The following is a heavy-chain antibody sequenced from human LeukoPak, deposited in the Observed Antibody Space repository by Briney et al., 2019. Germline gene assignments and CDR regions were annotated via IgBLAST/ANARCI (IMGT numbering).Heavy chain of an antibody. V-gene: IGHV4-4*07. CDR3: ARLRGQWLAPNYYYYMDV. CDR2: IYTSGST. J-gene: IGHJ6*03. CDR1: GGSISSYY. D-gene: IGHD6-19*01. Sequence: SETLSLTCTVSGGSISSYYWSWIRQPAGKGLEWIGRIYTSGSTNYNPSLKSRVTMSVDTSKNQFSLKLSSVTAADTAVYYCARLRGQWLAPNYYYYMDVLGKGTTVSVS.